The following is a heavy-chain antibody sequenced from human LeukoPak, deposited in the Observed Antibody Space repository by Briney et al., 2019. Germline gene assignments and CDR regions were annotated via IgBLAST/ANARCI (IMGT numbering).Heavy chain of an antibody. D-gene: IGHD3-3*01. CDR3: ARGNIDYFWSGYVGINQPRNWFDP. Sequence: ASVKVSCKASGYTFTSYDINWVRQATGQGLEWMGWLNPNSDNTGYAQKFQGRVTITRNTSISTAYMELSSLRSEDTAVYYCARGNIDYFWSGYVGINQPRNWFDPWGQGTLVTVSS. CDR1: GYTFTSYD. V-gene: IGHV1-8*01. J-gene: IGHJ5*02. CDR2: LNPNSDNT.